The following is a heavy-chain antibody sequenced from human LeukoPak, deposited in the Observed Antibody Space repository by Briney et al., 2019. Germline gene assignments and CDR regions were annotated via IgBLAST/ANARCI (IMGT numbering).Heavy chain of an antibody. Sequence: SETLSLTCTVSGGSISSSSYYWGWIRQPPGKGLEWIGSIYYSGSTYYNPSLKSRVTISVDTSKNQFSLKLSSVTAADTAVYYCARADGRSRVYWGQGTLVTVSS. D-gene: IGHD1-26*01. CDR3: ARADGRSRVY. V-gene: IGHV4-39*07. J-gene: IGHJ4*02. CDR1: GGSISSSSYY. CDR2: IYYSGST.